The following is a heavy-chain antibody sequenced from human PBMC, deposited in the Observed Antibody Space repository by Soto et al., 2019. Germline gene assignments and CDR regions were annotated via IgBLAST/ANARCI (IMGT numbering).Heavy chain of an antibody. Sequence: PSETLSLTCAVYGGSFSGYYWSWIRQPPGKGLEWIGEINHSGSTNYNPSLKSRVTISVDTSKNQFSLKLSSVTAADTAVYYCARAINTSGWFPSQAFDYWGQGTLVTVSS. V-gene: IGHV4-34*01. CDR1: GGSFSGYY. CDR2: INHSGST. D-gene: IGHD6-19*01. CDR3: ARAINTSGWFPSQAFDY. J-gene: IGHJ4*02.